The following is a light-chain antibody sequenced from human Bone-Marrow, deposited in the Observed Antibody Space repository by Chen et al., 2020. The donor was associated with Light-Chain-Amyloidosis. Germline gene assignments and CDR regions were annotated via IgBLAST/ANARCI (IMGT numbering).Light chain of an antibody. Sequence: SSGLTQPPSVAVSPGQTTSISCSRDKLGDKYVCWYQQKPGQSPVLVIYKDNKRPSGIPERFSGSNSGNTATLTITGTQAVDEADYYCQAWDTSTGGVFGTGTKVTVL. V-gene: IGLV3-1*01. CDR2: KDN. CDR1: KLGDKY. CDR3: QAWDTSTGGV. J-gene: IGLJ1*01.